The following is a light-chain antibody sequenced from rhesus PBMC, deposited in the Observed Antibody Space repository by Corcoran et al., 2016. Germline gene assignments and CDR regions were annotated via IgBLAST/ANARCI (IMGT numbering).Light chain of an antibody. CDR1: EKVNNY. CDR2: KAS. V-gene: IGKV1-74*01. J-gene: IGKJ2*01. Sequence: DIQMTQSPSSLSASVGDRVTITCRASEKVNNYLNWYQQKPGKDPNLLIYKASTLQSGVPSRFSGSGSGTDYTFTISSLQPEDVATYYCQHGYSPPYSFGQGSKLEIK. CDR3: QHGYSPPYS.